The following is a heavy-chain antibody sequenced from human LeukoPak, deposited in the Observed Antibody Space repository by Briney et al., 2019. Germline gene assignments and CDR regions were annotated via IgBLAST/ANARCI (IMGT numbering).Heavy chain of an antibody. J-gene: IGHJ4*02. CDR1: GFTFSSYE. D-gene: IGHD2-2*01. CDR3: ARAPLHLAMYHYFDY. V-gene: IGHV3-21*05. Sequence: PGGSLRLSCAASGFTFSSYEMNWVRQAPGKGLEWVSYISTSSSYIHYADSVNGRFTISRDNAKKSLFLQMNSLRAEDTAVYYCARAPLHLAMYHYFDYWGQGTLVTVSS. CDR2: ISTSSSYI.